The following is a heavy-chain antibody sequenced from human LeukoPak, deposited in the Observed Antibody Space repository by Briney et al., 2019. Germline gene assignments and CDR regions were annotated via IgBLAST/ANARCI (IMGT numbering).Heavy chain of an antibody. Sequence: GGSLRLSCAASGFTVSSNYMSWVRQAPGKGLEWVSVIYSGGSTYYADSVKGRFTISRDNSKNTLYLQMNSLRAEDTAVYYCAREGGGRWLQSGVDYWGQGTLVTVSS. V-gene: IGHV3-66*01. D-gene: IGHD5-24*01. CDR3: AREGGGRWLQSGVDY. CDR1: GFTVSSNY. J-gene: IGHJ4*02. CDR2: IYSGGST.